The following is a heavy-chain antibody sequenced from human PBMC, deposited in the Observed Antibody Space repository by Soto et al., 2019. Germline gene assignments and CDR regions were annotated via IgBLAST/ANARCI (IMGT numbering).Heavy chain of an antibody. CDR3: ARAFAYYDILTGYSYMDV. V-gene: IGHV4-61*01. D-gene: IGHD3-9*01. J-gene: IGHJ6*03. CDR2: IYYSGST. Sequence: SETLSLTCTVSGGSVSSGSYYWSWIRQPPGKGLEWIGYIYYSGSTNYNPSPKSRVTISVDTSKNQFSLKLSSVTAADTAVYYCARAFAYYDILTGYSYMDVWGQGTTVTVSS. CDR1: GGSVSSGSYY.